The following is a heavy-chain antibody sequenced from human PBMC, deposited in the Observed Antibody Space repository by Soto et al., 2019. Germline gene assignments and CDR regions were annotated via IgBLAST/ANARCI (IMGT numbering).Heavy chain of an antibody. CDR3: ARSGDNYNVLDY. V-gene: IGHV3-11*03. D-gene: IGHD3-10*02. CDR1: GFSISDHY. J-gene: IGHJ4*02. CDR2: SSNSGTFT. Sequence: VGSLRLSCAASGFSISDHYMSWIRQAPGKGLEWVSYSSNSGTFTKYADSVKGRFSISRDNAKNSLYLEINSLRGEDTAIYYCARSGDNYNVLDYWGQGTPVTSPQ.